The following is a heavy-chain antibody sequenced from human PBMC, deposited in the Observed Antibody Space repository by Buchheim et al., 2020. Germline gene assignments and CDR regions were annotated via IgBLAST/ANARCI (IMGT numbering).Heavy chain of an antibody. Sequence: QLQLQESGPGLVKPSETLSLTCTVSGGSISSSSYYWGWIRQPPGKGLEWIGYIYYSGSTYYNPSLKSRVTISVDTSKNQFSLKLSSVTAADTAVYYCQVATMWRGYYYGMDVWGQGTT. J-gene: IGHJ6*02. CDR2: IYYSGST. D-gene: IGHD5-12*01. CDR1: GGSISSSSYY. V-gene: IGHV4-39*07. CDR3: QVATMWRGYYYGMDV.